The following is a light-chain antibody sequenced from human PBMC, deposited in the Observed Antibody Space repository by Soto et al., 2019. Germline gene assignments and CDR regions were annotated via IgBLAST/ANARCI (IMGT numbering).Light chain of an antibody. J-gene: IGKJ2*01. Sequence: GDRVTITCRASQNISSWLAWYQQRPGKAPKVLSYKASTLESGVPSRFNGSGSGTEFALTISSLQPDDFATYYCQHYNTYSYTFGQGTKLEIK. V-gene: IGKV1-5*03. CDR1: QNISSW. CDR2: KAS. CDR3: QHYNTYSYT.